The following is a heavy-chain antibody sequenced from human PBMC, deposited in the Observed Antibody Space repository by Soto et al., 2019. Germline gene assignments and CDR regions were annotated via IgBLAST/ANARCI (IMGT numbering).Heavy chain of an antibody. CDR1: GYTFTSYA. Sequence: GASVKVSCKASGYTFTSYAMHWVRQAPGQRLEWMGWINAGNGNTKYSQKFQGRVTITRDTSASTAYMELSSLRSEDTAVYYCAREDYGDSHYYYYYMDVWGKGTTVTVSS. D-gene: IGHD4-17*01. V-gene: IGHV1-3*01. CDR3: AREDYGDSHYYYYYMDV. J-gene: IGHJ6*03. CDR2: INAGNGNT.